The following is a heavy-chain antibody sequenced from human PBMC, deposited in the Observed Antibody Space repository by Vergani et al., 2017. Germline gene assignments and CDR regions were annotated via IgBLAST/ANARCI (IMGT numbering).Heavy chain of an antibody. Sequence: EVKLVESGGVVVQPGGSLRLSCAVSGFKFDEHSMHWVRQLPGKGPEWVSVISWDGETAHYADSVRGRFTISRDNSKNSLYLQMNSLTTEDTAVYYCVRDITKPPMAERPPGFYGMDVWGQGTTVTVSS. CDR2: ISWDGETA. V-gene: IGHV3-43*01. CDR3: VRDITKPPMAERPPGFYGMDV. J-gene: IGHJ6*02. D-gene: IGHD1-1*01. CDR1: GFKFDEHS.